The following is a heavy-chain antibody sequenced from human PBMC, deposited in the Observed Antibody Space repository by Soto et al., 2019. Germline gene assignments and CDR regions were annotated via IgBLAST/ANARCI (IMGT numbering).Heavy chain of an antibody. V-gene: IGHV3-64*01. D-gene: IGHD3-22*01. Sequence: EVLLVESGGGLVQPGGSLRLSCAASGFTFNSYAMHWVRQAPGKGLEYVSAISSNGGCTYYANSVKGRFTISRDNSKNTLYLHMGSLRAEDMAVYYCARDHYYDSSGYYPPHFDYWGQGTLVTVSS. CDR3: ARDHYYDSSGYYPPHFDY. J-gene: IGHJ4*02. CDR2: ISSNGGCT. CDR1: GFTFNSYA.